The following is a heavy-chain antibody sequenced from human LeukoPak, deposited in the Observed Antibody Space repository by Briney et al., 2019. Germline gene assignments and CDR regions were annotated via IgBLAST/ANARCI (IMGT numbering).Heavy chain of an antibody. J-gene: IGHJ4*02. V-gene: IGHV1-69*13. Sequence: SVKVSCKASGGTFSSYAISWVRQAPGQGLEWMGGIVPIFGSANYAQKFQGRVTITADASRRTAYMELNSLRSEDTAVYYCAKETRDSGGYQYWGQGTLVTVSS. CDR2: IVPIFGSA. D-gene: IGHD3-22*01. CDR1: GGTFSSYA. CDR3: AKETRDSGGYQY.